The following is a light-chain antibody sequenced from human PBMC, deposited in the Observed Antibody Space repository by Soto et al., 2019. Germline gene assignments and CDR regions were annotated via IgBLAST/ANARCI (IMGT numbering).Light chain of an antibody. CDR3: QQYNNWPWT. CDR1: QSVSTS. V-gene: IGKV3-15*01. J-gene: IGKJ1*01. CDR2: DAS. Sequence: EIVMTQSPATLSVSPGESATLSCRASQSVSTSLAWYQQKPAQAPRLLIYDASDRATGVPARFSGSGSGTQFTLTISSLQSEDFALYYCQQYNNWPWTFGQGTKVDIK.